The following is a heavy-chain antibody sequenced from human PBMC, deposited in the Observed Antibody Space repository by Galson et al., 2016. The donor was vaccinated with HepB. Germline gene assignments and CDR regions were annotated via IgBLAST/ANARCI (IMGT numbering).Heavy chain of an antibody. V-gene: IGHV3-23*01. CDR1: RFTFSSFD. J-gene: IGHJ4*02. CDR3: ANLASLRGSSGWYDRFFEF. Sequence: SLRLSCAASRFTFSSFDMSWVRQPPGKGLEWLSSISGSGGSTYYADYVKGRFTISRDNSKNTLFLQMNSLRAEDTAVYYCANLASLRGSSGWYDRFFEFWGQGTLATVSS. D-gene: IGHD6-13*01. CDR2: ISGSGGST.